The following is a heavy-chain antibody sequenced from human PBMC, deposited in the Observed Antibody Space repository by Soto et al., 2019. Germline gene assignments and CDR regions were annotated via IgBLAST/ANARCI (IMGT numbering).Heavy chain of an antibody. CDR3: TTVFEF. V-gene: IGHV3-74*01. J-gene: IGHJ4*02. CDR1: GFTFTNYG. Sequence: EVQLVQSGGGSVQPGGSLRLSCAASGFTFTNYGMHWVRQVPGKGLVWVSRIDGVGTGTSYSDSVRGRLAIYIDNVENTLSLQTNRPRGEITAVKSCTTVFEFWGQGTPVTVSS. CDR2: IDGVGTGT.